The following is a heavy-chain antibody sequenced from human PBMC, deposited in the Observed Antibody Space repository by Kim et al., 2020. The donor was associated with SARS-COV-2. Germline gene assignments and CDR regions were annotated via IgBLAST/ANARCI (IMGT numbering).Heavy chain of an antibody. V-gene: IGHV4-39*01. Sequence: TYYNPTLKGRVTISVDTSKHQFSLRLSSVTAADAAVYYCARHLRNWYFDLWGRGTLVTVSS. CDR3: ARHLRNWYFDL. J-gene: IGHJ2*01. CDR2: T.